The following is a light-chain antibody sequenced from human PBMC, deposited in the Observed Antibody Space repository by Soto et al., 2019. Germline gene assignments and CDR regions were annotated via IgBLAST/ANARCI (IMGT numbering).Light chain of an antibody. CDR2: GDS. CDR1: SSNIGAGYD. Sequence: QSVLTQPPSVSGAPGQRVTISCTGSSSNIGAGYDVHWYQQLPGTAPKLLTYGDSNRPSGVPDRFSGSKSGTSASLAITGLQAEDEAHYYCQSYDSSLSGVVFGGGTKLTVL. CDR3: QSYDSSLSGVV. V-gene: IGLV1-40*01. J-gene: IGLJ2*01.